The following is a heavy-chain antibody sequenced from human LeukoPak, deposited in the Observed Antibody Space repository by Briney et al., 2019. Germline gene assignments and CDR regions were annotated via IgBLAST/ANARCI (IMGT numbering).Heavy chain of an antibody. V-gene: IGHV4-30-2*01. D-gene: IGHD4-17*01. Sequence: SETLSLTCTVSGGSISSGGYYWSWIRQPPGKGLEWIGYIYHSGSTYYNPSLKSRVTISVDRSKNQFSLKLSSVTAADTAVYYCARMTTVTTGTELDYWGQGTLVTVSS. CDR3: ARMTTVTTGTELDY. J-gene: IGHJ4*02. CDR2: IYHSGST. CDR1: GGSISSGGYY.